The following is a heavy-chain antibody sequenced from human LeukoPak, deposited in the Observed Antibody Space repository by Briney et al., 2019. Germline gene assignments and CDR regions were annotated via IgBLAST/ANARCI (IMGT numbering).Heavy chain of an antibody. V-gene: IGHV3-74*01. CDR3: ARDTGWYFDL. Sequence: GGSLRLSCAASGFTFSGYWMHWVRQVPGKGLVWVSRITGDGSSTTYADSVKGRFTISRDNAKNTVFLQMISLRAEDTAVYYCARDTGWYFDLWGRGTLLPVFS. D-gene: IGHD4-17*01. J-gene: IGHJ2*01. CDR1: GFTFSGYW. CDR2: ITGDGSST.